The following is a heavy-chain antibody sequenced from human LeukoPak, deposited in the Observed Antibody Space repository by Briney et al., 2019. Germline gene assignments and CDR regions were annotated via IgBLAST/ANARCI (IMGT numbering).Heavy chain of an antibody. J-gene: IGHJ6*03. CDR1: GGTFSSYA. Sequence: GASVKVSCKASGGTFSSYAISWVRQAPGQGLEWMGGIIPIFGTANYAQKFQGSVTITADESTSTAYMELSSLRSEDTAVYYCARAPTTGYYYYYMDVWGKGTTVTISS. CDR3: ARAPTTGYYYYYMDV. D-gene: IGHD4-17*01. CDR2: IIPIFGTA. V-gene: IGHV1-69*13.